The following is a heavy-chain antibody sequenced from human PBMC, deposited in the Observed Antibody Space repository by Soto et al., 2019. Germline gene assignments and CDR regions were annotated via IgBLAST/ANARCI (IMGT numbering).Heavy chain of an antibody. J-gene: IGHJ6*02. CDR3: ARDRAAAENDYYGMDV. Sequence: QVPLVESGGGVVQPGRSLRLSCAASGFTFSSYAMHWVRQAPGKGLEWVAVISYDGSNKYYADSVKGRFTISRDNSKNTLYLQMNSLRAEDTAVYYCARDRAAAENDYYGMDVWGQGTTVTVSS. CDR2: ISYDGSNK. V-gene: IGHV3-30-3*01. CDR1: GFTFSSYA. D-gene: IGHD6-13*01.